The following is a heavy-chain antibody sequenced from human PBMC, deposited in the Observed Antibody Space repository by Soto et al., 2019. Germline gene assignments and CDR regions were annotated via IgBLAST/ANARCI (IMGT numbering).Heavy chain of an antibody. CDR3: ARDRLGATGDY. CDR1: GYTFTSYG. J-gene: IGHJ4*02. Sequence: ASVKVSCKASGYTFTSYGISWVRQAPGQGLEWMGWISAYNANTNYAQKLQGRVTMTTDTSTSTSYMELRSLRSDDTAVYFCARDRLGATGDYWGQGTRVTVSS. V-gene: IGHV1-18*01. CDR2: ISAYNANT. D-gene: IGHD1-26*01.